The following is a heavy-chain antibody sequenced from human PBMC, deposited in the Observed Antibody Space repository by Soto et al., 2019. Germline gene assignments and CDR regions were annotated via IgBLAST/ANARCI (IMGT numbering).Heavy chain of an antibody. CDR1: GFTFSSYG. J-gene: IGHJ4*02. CDR2: ISYDGSNK. Sequence: PGGSLRLSCAASGFTFSSYGMHWVRQAPGKGLEWVAVISYDGSNKYYADSVKGRFTISRDNSKDTLYLQMNSLRAEDTAVYYCAKDWGDEDYGDYGPLYWGQGTLVTVSS. CDR3: AKDWGDEDYGDYGPLY. D-gene: IGHD4-17*01. V-gene: IGHV3-30*18.